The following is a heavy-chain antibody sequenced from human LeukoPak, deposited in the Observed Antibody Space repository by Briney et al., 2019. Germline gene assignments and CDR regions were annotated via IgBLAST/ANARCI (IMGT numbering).Heavy chain of an antibody. CDR3: ARRRGYCSGGTCYAKPYYFYYYMDV. D-gene: IGHD2-15*01. Sequence: SETLSLTCAVYGGSFSDYYWSWIRQPPGKGLEWIGEINHSGSTNYNPSLKSRVTISVDTSKNQFSLRLSSVTAADTAVYYCARRRGYCSGGTCYAKPYYFYYYMDVWGKGTTVTVSS. CDR1: GGSFSDYY. V-gene: IGHV4-34*01. CDR2: INHSGST. J-gene: IGHJ6*03.